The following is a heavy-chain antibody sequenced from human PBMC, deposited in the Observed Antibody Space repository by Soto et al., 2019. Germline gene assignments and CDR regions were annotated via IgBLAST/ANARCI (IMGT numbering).Heavy chain of an antibody. CDR3: ARDRKARGYSDGYDYYYGMDV. CDR1: GGSFSGYY. D-gene: IGHD5-18*01. V-gene: IGHV4-34*01. CDR2: INHSGSA. J-gene: IGHJ6*02. Sequence: PSETLSLTCAVYGGSFSGYYWSWIRQPPGKGLEWIGKINHSGSANYNPSLKSRVTISADTSMHQSSLKPRSVPAADTAVFYCARDRKARGYSDGYDYYYGMDVSGQGTTVTVSS.